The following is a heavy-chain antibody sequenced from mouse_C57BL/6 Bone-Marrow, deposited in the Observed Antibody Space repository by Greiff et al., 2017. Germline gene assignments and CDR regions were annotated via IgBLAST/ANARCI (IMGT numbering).Heavy chain of an antibody. CDR1: GYTFTTYP. CDR3: ARGKDGYETWFAY. Sequence: QVQLKESGAELVKPGASVKMSCKASGYTFTTYPIEWMKQNHGKSLEWIGNFHPYNDDTKYNEKFKGKATLTVEKSSSTVYLELSRLTSDDSAVYYCARGKDGYETWFAYWGQGTLVTVSA. V-gene: IGHV1-47*01. CDR2: FHPYNDDT. J-gene: IGHJ3*01. D-gene: IGHD2-2*01.